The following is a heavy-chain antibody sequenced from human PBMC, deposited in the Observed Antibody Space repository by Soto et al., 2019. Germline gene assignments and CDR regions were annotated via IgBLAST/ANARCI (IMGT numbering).Heavy chain of an antibody. CDR3: AKETTLYSSSWYLSGMDV. CDR1: AFTFSSYG. D-gene: IGHD6-13*01. Sequence: QVQLVESGGGVVQPGRSLRLSCAASAFTFSSYGMHWFRQAPGKGLEWVAVISYDGSNKYYTESVKGRFTISRDNAKNTLYLQMNSLRAEDTAVYFCAKETTLYSSSWYLSGMDVGGQGTTVTVSS. V-gene: IGHV3-30*18. J-gene: IGHJ6*02. CDR2: ISYDGSNK.